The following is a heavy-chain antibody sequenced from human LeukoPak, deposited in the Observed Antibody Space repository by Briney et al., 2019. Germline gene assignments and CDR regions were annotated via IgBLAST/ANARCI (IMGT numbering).Heavy chain of an antibody. CDR2: ISSGSTYI. CDR1: GFTFKNYG. Sequence: GGSLRLSCAASGFTFKNYGMNWVRQAPGKGLEWVSSISSGSTYIDNADSLKGRFTISRDNAKNSLYLEMDSLRAEDTAVYYCARSKGGAQREYGMDVWGQGTTVTVSS. D-gene: IGHD6-25*01. CDR3: ARSKGGAQREYGMDV. V-gene: IGHV3-21*06. J-gene: IGHJ6*02.